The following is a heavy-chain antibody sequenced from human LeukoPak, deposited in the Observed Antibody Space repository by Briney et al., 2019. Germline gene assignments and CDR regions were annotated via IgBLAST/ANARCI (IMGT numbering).Heavy chain of an antibody. V-gene: IGHV5-10-1*01. Sequence: GESLKISCEASGYTFTTYWINGVRQTPGKGLEWMGRIDPSDSYTDYSPSFQGHVTISADKSITTAYLQWRSLKASDTAMYYCASRRTNGVSHWFDPWGQGTLVTVSS. CDR2: IDPSDSYT. CDR3: ASRRTNGVSHWFDP. D-gene: IGHD2-8*01. CDR1: GYTFTTYW. J-gene: IGHJ5*02.